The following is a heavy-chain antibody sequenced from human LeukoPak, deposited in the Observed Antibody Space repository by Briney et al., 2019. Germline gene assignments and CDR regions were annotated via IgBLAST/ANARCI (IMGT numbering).Heavy chain of an antibody. CDR1: GFSISNAR. J-gene: IGHJ6*04. CDR2: IRSNTNGGTT. CDR3: TTDITMVRGVIIWDYYYYGMDV. Sequence: AGSLSLSCAASGFSISNARNCWGRHAPRQGQGLVGRIRSNTNGGTTDYAAPVKGRFTISRDDSKNTLSLQMNSLKTEDTAVYYCTTDITMVRGVIIWDYYYYGMDVWGKGTTVTVSS. V-gene: IGHV3-15*01. D-gene: IGHD3-10*01.